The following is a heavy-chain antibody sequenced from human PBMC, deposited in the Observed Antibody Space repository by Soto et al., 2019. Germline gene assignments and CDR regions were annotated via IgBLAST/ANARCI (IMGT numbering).Heavy chain of an antibody. Sequence: SETLSLTCTVSGGSVSSGSYYWSWIRQHPGKGLEWIGYIYYSGSTNYNPSLKSRVTISVDTSKNQFSLKLSSVTAADTAVYYCARCEGWFGELGRAFDIWGQGTMVTVSS. CDR3: ARCEGWFGELGRAFDI. CDR1: GGSVSSGSYY. V-gene: IGHV4-61*01. CDR2: IYYSGST. J-gene: IGHJ3*02. D-gene: IGHD3-10*01.